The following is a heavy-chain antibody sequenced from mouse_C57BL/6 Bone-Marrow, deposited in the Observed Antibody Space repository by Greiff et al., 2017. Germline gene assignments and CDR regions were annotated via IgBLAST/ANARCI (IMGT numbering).Heavy chain of an antibody. Sequence: EVQLVESGGGLVKPGGSLKLSCAASGFTFSDYGMHWVRQAPEKGLEWVAYISSGSSTIYYADTVKGRFTISRDNAKNTLFLQMTSLRSEDPAMYYCARPKLLRWENWYFDVWGTGTTVTVSS. J-gene: IGHJ1*03. CDR2: ISSGSSTI. CDR1: GFTFSDYG. CDR3: ARPKLLRWENWYFDV. V-gene: IGHV5-17*01. D-gene: IGHD1-1*01.